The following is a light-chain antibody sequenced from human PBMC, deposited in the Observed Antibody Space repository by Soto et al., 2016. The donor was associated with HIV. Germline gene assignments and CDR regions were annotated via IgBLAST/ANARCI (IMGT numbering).Light chain of an antibody. CDR3: QVWDTSGDHFVV. Sequence: SYVLTQPPSVSVAPGKTARIPCGGNNIGSKSVHWYQQKPGQAPVLVVYDDSDRPSGIPERFSGSTSGNTATLTVSRVEAGDEADFYCQVWDTSGDHFVVFGGRTKLTVL. CDR1: NIGSKS. J-gene: IGLJ2*01. CDR2: DDS. V-gene: IGLV3-21*03.